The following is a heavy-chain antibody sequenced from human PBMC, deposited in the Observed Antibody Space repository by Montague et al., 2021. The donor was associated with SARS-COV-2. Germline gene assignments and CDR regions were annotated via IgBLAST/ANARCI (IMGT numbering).Heavy chain of an antibody. Sequence: TLSLTCTVSGGSISSGDYYWSWIRQHPGKGLEWIGYIYYSGSTYYNPSLKSRVTISVDTSKNQFSLKLSSVTAAGTAVYYCARVRGLTIFGVVGPFDYWGQGTLVTVSS. D-gene: IGHD3-3*01. CDR2: IYYSGST. J-gene: IGHJ4*02. CDR3: ARVRGLTIFGVVGPFDY. V-gene: IGHV4-31*03. CDR1: GGSISSGDYY.